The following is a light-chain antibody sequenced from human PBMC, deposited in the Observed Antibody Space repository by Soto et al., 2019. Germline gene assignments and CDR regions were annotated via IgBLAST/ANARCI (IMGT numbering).Light chain of an antibody. CDR3: LLDFSYFWA. CDR2: AAS. CDR1: QGIRSA. V-gene: IGKV1-6*01. Sequence: AIQLTQSPSSLSASLGDRLTITCRASQGIRSALGWYQQKPGKVPKLLIYAASTLQSGVPSRFSGSGSGTDFTLTISSLQPEDFATYYCLLDFSYFWAFGQGTRLEIK. J-gene: IGKJ5*01.